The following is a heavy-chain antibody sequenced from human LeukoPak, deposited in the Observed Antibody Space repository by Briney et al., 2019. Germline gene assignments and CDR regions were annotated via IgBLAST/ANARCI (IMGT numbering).Heavy chain of an antibody. CDR2: IIPIFGTA. J-gene: IGHJ6*03. D-gene: IGHD6-13*01. CDR1: GGTFSSYA. Sequence: SVKVSCKASGGTFSSYAISWVRQAPGQGLEWMGGIIPIFGTANYAQKFQGRVTITADEFTSTAYMELSSLRSEDMAVYYCARVRAAAGSYYYYYMDVWGKGTTVTISS. CDR3: ARVRAAAGSYYYYYMDV. V-gene: IGHV1-69*13.